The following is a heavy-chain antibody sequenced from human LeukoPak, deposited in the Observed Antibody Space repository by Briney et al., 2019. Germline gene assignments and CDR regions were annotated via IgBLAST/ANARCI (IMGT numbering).Heavy chain of an antibody. CDR2: IYSGGST. CDR3: ARVNAYYYGSGSPTYMDV. J-gene: IGHJ6*03. D-gene: IGHD3-10*01. V-gene: IGHV3-53*01. Sequence: PGGSLRLSCAASGFTVRSNYMSWVRQAPGKGLEGVSVIYSGGSTYYADSVKGRFTISRDNSKNTLYLQMNSLRAEDTAVYYCARVNAYYYGSGSPTYMDVWGKGTTVTVSS. CDR1: GFTVRSNY.